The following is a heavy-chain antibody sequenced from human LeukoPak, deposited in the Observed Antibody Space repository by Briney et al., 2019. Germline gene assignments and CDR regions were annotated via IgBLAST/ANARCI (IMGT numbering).Heavy chain of an antibody. Sequence: QAGGSLRLSCAASAFTFSSYAMHWVRQAPGKGLEWVAVISYVGSNKYYADSVKGRFTISRDNSKNTLYLQMNSLRAEDTAVYYCARGDYYDSSGPFDYWGQGTLVTVSS. CDR1: AFTFSSYA. CDR2: ISYVGSNK. CDR3: ARGDYYDSSGPFDY. J-gene: IGHJ4*02. D-gene: IGHD3-22*01. V-gene: IGHV3-30*04.